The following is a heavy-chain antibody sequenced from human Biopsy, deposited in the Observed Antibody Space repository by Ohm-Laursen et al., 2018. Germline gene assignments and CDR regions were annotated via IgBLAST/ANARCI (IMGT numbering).Heavy chain of an antibody. Sequence: SLRLSCAAPGFTLSSYALNWVRQAPGKGLEWASSISAGSNYIYYTDSVKGRFTISRDNAQNSLYLQMNSLRAEDTAFYYCAVEYYDSSGYYNPKWFNPWGQGTLVTVSS. CDR1: GFTLSSYA. J-gene: IGHJ5*02. CDR2: ISAGSNYI. V-gene: IGHV3-21*01. CDR3: AVEYYDSSGYYNPKWFNP. D-gene: IGHD3-22*01.